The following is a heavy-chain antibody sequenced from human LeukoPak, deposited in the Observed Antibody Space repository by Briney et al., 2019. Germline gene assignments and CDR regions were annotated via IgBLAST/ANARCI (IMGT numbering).Heavy chain of an antibody. CDR3: GRKAGDCGANSCYSIDY. Sequence: VKVSCKAFGGSFSSEAISWVRQAPGQGLEWMGGIIPIFGTANYAQKFQGRVTITTDESTSTAYMEVSSLTSEDTAVYFCGRKAGDCGANSCYSIDYWGQGTLVTVSS. V-gene: IGHV1-69*13. CDR1: GGSFSSEA. CDR2: IIPIFGTA. J-gene: IGHJ4*02. D-gene: IGHD2-15*01.